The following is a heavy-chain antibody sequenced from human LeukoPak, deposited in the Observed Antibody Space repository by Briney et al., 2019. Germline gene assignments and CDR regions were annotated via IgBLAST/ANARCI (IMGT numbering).Heavy chain of an antibody. D-gene: IGHD1-7*01. CDR2: IYWNDDK. CDR1: GFSLSTRGVG. J-gene: IGHJ5*02. Sequence: SGPTLLHPTQTLTLTFTFSGFSLSTRGVGVGWIRQPPGKALEWLALIYWNDDKRYSPSLKSRLTITKDTSKNQVVLTMTNMDPVDTATYYCAHRLTVFELELHNWFDPWGQGTLVTVSS. V-gene: IGHV2-5*01. CDR3: AHRLTVFELELHNWFDP.